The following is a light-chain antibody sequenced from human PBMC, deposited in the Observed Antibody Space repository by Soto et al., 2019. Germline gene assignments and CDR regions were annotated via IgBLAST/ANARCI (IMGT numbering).Light chain of an antibody. CDR2: KVS. CDR3: SSYTTSSTPVV. CDR1: SSDVGAYNY. J-gene: IGLJ2*01. V-gene: IGLV2-14*01. Sequence: QSALTQPASFSGSPGQSITISCTGTSSDVGAYNYVSWYQQHPGKAPKLMISKVSDRRSGVSNRFSGSKSGNTASLTISGLQAEEEADYYCSSYTTSSTPVVFGGGTKLTVL.